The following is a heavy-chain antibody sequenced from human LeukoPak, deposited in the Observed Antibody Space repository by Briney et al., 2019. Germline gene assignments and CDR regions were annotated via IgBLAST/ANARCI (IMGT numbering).Heavy chain of an antibody. CDR1: GYTFTSYD. V-gene: IGHV1-2*02. CDR3: ARLGPIGWLGNWYFDL. Sequence: ASVKVSCKASGYTFTSYDINWVRQATGQGLEWMGWINPNSGGTNYAQKFQGRVTMTRDTSISTAYMELSRLRSDDTAVYYCARLGPIGWLGNWYFDLWGRGTLVTVSS. CDR2: INPNSGGT. J-gene: IGHJ2*01. D-gene: IGHD6-19*01.